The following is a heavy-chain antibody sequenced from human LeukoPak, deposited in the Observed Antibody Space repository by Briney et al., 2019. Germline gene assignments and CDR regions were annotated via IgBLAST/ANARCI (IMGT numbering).Heavy chain of an antibody. Sequence: ASVKVSCKASGYTFTSYAMNWVRQAPGQGLEWMGWINTNTGNPTYAQGFTGRFVFSLDTSVSTAYLQISSLKAEDTAVYYCARDLVVVPATPGLGDWGQGTLVTVSS. V-gene: IGHV7-4-1*02. D-gene: IGHD2-2*01. CDR3: ARDLVVVPATPGLGD. J-gene: IGHJ4*02. CDR1: GYTFTSYA. CDR2: INTNTGNP.